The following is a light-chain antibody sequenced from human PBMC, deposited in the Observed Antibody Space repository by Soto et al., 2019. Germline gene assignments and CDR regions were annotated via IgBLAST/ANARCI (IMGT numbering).Light chain of an antibody. CDR2: EAS. J-gene: IGKJ1*01. V-gene: IGKV1-27*01. CDR3: QKYNRSPRT. Sequence: DFQMTQSPSSLSASVGDRVTITCRASQDISDHLAWYQHKPGKVPKLLIYEASTLQSGVPSRFSGGGSGTDFTLTISSLQPEDVATYYCQKYNRSPRTFGQGTKVDLK. CDR1: QDISDH.